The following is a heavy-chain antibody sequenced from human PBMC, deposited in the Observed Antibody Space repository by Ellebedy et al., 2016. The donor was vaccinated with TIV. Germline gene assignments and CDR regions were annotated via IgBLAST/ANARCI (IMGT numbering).Heavy chain of an antibody. CDR1: GGSISSSSYY. Sequence: SESLSLTXTVSGGSISSSSYYWGWIRQPPGKGLEWIGSIYYSGSTYYNPSLKSRVTISVDTSKNQFSLKLSSVTAADTAVYYCARRKVRGVGRGDYWGQGTLVTVSS. V-gene: IGHV4-39*01. CDR3: ARRKVRGVGRGDY. D-gene: IGHD3-10*01. J-gene: IGHJ4*02. CDR2: IYYSGST.